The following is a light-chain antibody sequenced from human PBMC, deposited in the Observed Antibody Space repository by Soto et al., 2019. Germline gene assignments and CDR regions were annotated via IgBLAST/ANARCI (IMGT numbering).Light chain of an antibody. CDR2: SDN. Sequence: QSVLTQPPSASGTPGQRVTISFSGSSSNIGGNVVNWYHQLPGTAPKLLIYSDNQRPSGVPDRLSGSKSGTSASLAISGLQSEDEADYHCAKWDDSLNGVVFGGGTKLTVL. J-gene: IGLJ2*01. CDR3: AKWDDSLNGVV. V-gene: IGLV1-44*01. CDR1: SSNIGGNV.